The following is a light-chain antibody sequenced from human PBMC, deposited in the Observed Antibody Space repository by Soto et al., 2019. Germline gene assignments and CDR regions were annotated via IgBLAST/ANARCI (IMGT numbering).Light chain of an antibody. Sequence: QSALTQPASVSGSPGQSITISCTGTSSDVGGYNYVSWYQQHPDKAPKLIIYDVSNRPSGVSNRFSGSKSDNTASLTISGLQAEDEADYYCTSYTSSSTLVVFGGGTKLTVL. CDR3: TSYTSSSTLVV. CDR2: DVS. J-gene: IGLJ2*01. CDR1: SSDVGGYNY. V-gene: IGLV2-14*01.